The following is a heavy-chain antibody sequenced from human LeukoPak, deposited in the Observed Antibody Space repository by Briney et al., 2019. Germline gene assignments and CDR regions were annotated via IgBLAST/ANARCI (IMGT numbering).Heavy chain of an antibody. CDR2: IWYDGSNK. D-gene: IGHD3/OR15-3a*01. J-gene: IGHJ6*01. Sequence: GGSLRLSCAASGFTFGSFGMLWVRQAPGKGLEWVAVIWYDGSNKYYADSVNGRFTISRDNSKNTLYLQMNSLRGEDTAVYYCAKERGGLGDLFYCHYHPIDVWRQGTTVTDSS. CDR3: AKERGGLGDLFYCHYHPIDV. CDR1: GFTFGSFG. V-gene: IGHV3-33*06.